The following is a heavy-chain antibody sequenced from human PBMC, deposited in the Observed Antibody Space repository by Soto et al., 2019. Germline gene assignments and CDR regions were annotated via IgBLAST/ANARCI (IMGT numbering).Heavy chain of an antibody. J-gene: IGHJ4*02. Sequence: SETLSLTCTVSGGSISSYYWSWIRQPPGKELEWIGYIYYSGSTNYNPSLKSRVTISVDTSKNQFSLKLSSVTAADTAVYYCARVKGTNDFWSGYQFFDYWGQGTLVTVSS. CDR3: ARVKGTNDFWSGYQFFDY. CDR1: GGSISSYY. V-gene: IGHV4-59*01. D-gene: IGHD3-3*01. CDR2: IYYSGST.